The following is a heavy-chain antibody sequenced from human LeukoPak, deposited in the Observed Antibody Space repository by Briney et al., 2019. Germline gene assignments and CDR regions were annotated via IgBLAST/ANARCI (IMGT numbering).Heavy chain of an antibody. Sequence: ASVKVSCKASGYTFTGYYMHWVRQAPGQGLEWMGWINPNSGGTNYAQKFQGRVTMTRDTSISTAYMELSRLRSDDTAVYYCARPKYDFWSGYPNWFDPWGQGTLVTVSS. J-gene: IGHJ5*02. D-gene: IGHD3-3*01. CDR3: ARPKYDFWSGYPNWFDP. CDR1: GYTFTGYY. CDR2: INPNSGGT. V-gene: IGHV1-2*02.